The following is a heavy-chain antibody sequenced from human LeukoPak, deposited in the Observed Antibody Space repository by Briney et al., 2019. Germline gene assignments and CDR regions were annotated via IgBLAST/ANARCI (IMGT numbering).Heavy chain of an antibody. J-gene: IGHJ4*02. CDR1: GFTFSNAW. V-gene: IGHV3-15*01. CDR3: TTHGAVGYCSGGSCPTLFFVDY. D-gene: IGHD2-15*01. CDR2: IKSKTDGGTT. Sequence: GGSLRLSCAASGFTFSNAWMSWVRQAPGKGLERVGRIKSKTDGGTTDYAAPVKGRFTISRDDSKNTLYLQMNSLKTEDTAVYYCTTHGAVGYCSGGSCPTLFFVDYWGQGTLVTVSS.